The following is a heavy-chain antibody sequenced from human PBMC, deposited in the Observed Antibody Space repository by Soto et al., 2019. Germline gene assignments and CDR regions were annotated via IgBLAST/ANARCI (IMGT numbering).Heavy chain of an antibody. D-gene: IGHD3-10*01. CDR2: IYYSGIT. CDR1: GESIRSSIYY. CDR3: TRRRYYGSGSSHYFDY. Sequence: SETLSLTCSVSGESIRSSIYYLGWVRQPPGKGLEWIGSIYYSGITYYNPSLKSRVTISVGTSKNQFSLKLSSVTAADTAVYYCTRRRYYGSGSSHYFDYWGQGALVTVSS. J-gene: IGHJ4*02. V-gene: IGHV4-39*01.